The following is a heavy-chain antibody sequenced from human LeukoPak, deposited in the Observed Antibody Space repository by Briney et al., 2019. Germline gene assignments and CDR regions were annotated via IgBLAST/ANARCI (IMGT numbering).Heavy chain of an antibody. CDR1: GGSFSGYY. D-gene: IGHD4-23*01. J-gene: IGHJ4*02. V-gene: IGHV4-34*01. Sequence: SETLSLTCAVYGGSFSGYYWSWIRQPPGKGLEWIGEINHSGSTNYNPSLKSRVTISVDTSKNQFSLKLSSVAAADTAVYYCARAAHGGNSGDFDYWGQGTLVTVSS. CDR3: ARAAHGGNSGDFDY. CDR2: INHSGST.